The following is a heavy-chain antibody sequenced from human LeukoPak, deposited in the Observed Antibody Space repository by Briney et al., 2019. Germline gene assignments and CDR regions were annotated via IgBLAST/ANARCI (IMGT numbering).Heavy chain of an antibody. J-gene: IGHJ4*02. CDR3: ARELLGAPTPGAY. D-gene: IGHD1-26*01. CDR2: ISRFGIT. V-gene: IGHV4-34*01. Sequence: SETLSLTCSVSIESTSGHYWSWVRQAPGKGLEWIGEISRFGITNYHPSLKSRVTMSLDRSKNQFSLELTSVTAADSGVYYCARELLGAPTPGAYWGQGTLVTVSS. CDR1: IESTSGHY.